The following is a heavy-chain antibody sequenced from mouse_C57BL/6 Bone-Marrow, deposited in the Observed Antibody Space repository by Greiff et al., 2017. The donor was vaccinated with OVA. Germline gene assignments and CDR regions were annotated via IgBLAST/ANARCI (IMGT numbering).Heavy chain of an antibody. D-gene: IGHD2-1*01. J-gene: IGHJ3*01. Sequence: EVKLMESGGDLVKPGGSLKLSCAASGFTFSSYGMSWVRQPPDKRLEWVATISSGGSYTYYPDSVQGRFTISRDNAKNTLYLHMSSRKAEDTAMYYCARRGGNYECAYWGQGTRVTVSA. CDR1: GFTFSSYG. CDR2: ISSGGSYT. CDR3: ARRGGNYECAY. V-gene: IGHV5-6*02.